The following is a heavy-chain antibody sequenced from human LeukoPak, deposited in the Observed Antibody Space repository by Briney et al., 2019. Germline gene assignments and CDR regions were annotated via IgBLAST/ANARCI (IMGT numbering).Heavy chain of an antibody. CDR2: ISGSGGST. V-gene: IGHV3-23*01. CDR1: GFTFSSYA. CDR3: ARVIGDSGSYYGLYYFDY. D-gene: IGHD1-26*01. J-gene: IGHJ4*02. Sequence: GGSLRLSCAASGFTFSSYAMSWVRQAPGKGLEWVSAISGSGGSTYYADSVKGRFTISRDNSKNTLYLQMNSLRAEDTAVYYCARVIGDSGSYYGLYYFDYWGQGTLVTVSS.